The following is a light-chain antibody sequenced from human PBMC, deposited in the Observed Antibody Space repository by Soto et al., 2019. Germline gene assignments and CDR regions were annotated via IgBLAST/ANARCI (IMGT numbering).Light chain of an antibody. CDR1: QGISSW. CDR3: QQANSFPRT. CDR2: AAS. Sequence: DIQMTQSPSSLSASVGDRVTITCRASQGISSWLARYQQKPGKAPKLLIYAASSLQSGVPSRFSGSGSGTDFTLTISSLQPEDFATYYCQQANSFPRTFGQATKVDI. J-gene: IGKJ1*01. V-gene: IGKV1-12*01.